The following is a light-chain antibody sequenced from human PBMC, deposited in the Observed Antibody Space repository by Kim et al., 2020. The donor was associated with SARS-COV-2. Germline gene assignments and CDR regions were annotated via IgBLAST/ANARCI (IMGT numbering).Light chain of an antibody. CDR3: VLYMGSGLWV. CDR2: STN. V-gene: IGLV8-61*01. CDR1: SGSVSTSYY. Sequence: GGTVTLTCGFRSGSVSTSYYPSWYQQTPGQAPRTLIYSTNTRSSGVPDRFSGSILGNKAALTITGAQADDESDYYCVLYMGSGLWVFGGGTQLTVL. J-gene: IGLJ3*02.